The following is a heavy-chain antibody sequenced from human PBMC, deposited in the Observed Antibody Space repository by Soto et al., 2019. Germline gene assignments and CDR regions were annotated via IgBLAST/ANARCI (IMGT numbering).Heavy chain of an antibody. V-gene: IGHV3-23*01. Sequence: GGPRIHSCAGSEVASSSSPMSWGRQGPERGLEWVSGISDSGGLTYNADSVKGRFTISRDNSKNTLYLQMNSLRAEDTALYYCARRAFGSSRSFDIWGQGTMVPVSS. CDR1: EVASSSSP. CDR2: ISDSGGLT. D-gene: IGHD6-6*01. J-gene: IGHJ3*02. CDR3: ARRAFGSSRSFDI.